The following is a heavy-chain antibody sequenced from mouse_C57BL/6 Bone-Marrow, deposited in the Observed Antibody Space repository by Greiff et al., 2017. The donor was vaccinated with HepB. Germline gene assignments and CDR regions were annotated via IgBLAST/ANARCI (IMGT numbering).Heavy chain of an antibody. Sequence: VQLQESGPELVRPGASVKISCKAPGYTFTSHWMQWVRQRPGQGLEWIGEIFPGSGSTYYNEKFKGKATLTVDTSSSTAYMQLSSLTSEDSAVYFCARSYGTYCSSYVYYAMDYWGQGTSVTVSS. CDR3: ARSYGTYCSSYVYYAMDY. J-gene: IGHJ4*01. CDR1: GYTFTSHW. V-gene: IGHV1-56*01. D-gene: IGHD1-1*01. CDR2: IFPGSGST.